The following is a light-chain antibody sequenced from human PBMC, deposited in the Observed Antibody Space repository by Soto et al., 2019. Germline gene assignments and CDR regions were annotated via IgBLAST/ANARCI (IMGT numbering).Light chain of an antibody. CDR1: QGISSY. Sequence: DIQLTQSPAFLSSSVGDRVTITCRASQGISSYLAWYQQKPGKAPKFLIYAASNLQSGVPSRFSGSGSGTVFTLTISILQPEDFATYCWQGLNDYPITFGQGTRLEIK. CDR2: AAS. V-gene: IGKV1-9*01. J-gene: IGKJ5*01. CDR3: QGLNDYPIT.